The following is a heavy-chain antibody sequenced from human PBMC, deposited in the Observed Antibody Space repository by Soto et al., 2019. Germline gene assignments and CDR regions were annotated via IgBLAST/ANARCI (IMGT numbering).Heavy chain of an antibody. CDR3: AMEGLTYYYDSSGYGLFDY. CDR1: GFTFSSYA. D-gene: IGHD3-22*01. J-gene: IGHJ4*02. Sequence: GGSLRLSCAASGFTFSSYAMSWVRQAPGKGLEWVSAISGSGGSTYYADSVKGRFTISRDNSKNTLYLQMNSLRAEDTAVYYCAMEGLTYYYDSSGYGLFDYWGQGTLVTVSS. V-gene: IGHV3-23*01. CDR2: ISGSGGST.